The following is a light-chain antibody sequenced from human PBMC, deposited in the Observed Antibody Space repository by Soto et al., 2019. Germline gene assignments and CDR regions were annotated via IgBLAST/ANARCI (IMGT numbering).Light chain of an antibody. J-gene: IGLJ2*01. CDR2: DVS. CDR1: SSDVGGYNY. Sequence: QSALTQPASVSGSPGQSITISCTGTSSDVGGYNYVSWYQQHPGKVPKLMIYDVSNRPSGVSNRFSGSKSGNTASLTISGLQAEDEADYYCSSYTSSSTPSVVFGGGTKLTVL. V-gene: IGLV2-14*01. CDR3: SSYTSSSTPSVV.